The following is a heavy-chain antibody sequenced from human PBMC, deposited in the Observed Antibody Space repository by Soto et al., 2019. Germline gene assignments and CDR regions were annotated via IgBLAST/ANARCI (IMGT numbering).Heavy chain of an antibody. J-gene: IGHJ5*02. V-gene: IGHV3-23*01. CDR2: ISGSGFKK. CDR3: AKNQGVELVPLATVDWFDP. CDR1: GFIFENFG. D-gene: IGHD1-26*01. Sequence: GGSLRLSCAASGFIFENFGMSWVRQAPGKWLEWISSISGSGFKKYYADSVKDRFTISRDNSKSTVYLELNNLSAEDTAVYHCAKNQGVELVPLATVDWFDPWGQGXVVTVS.